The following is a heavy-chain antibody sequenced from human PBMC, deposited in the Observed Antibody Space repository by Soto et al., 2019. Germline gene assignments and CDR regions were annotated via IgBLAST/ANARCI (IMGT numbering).Heavy chain of an antibody. J-gene: IGHJ4*02. CDR3: ARVTSPDIVATNYFDY. Sequence: GASVKVSCKASGYTFTSYYMHWVRQAPGQGLEWMGIINPSGGSTSYAQKFQGRVTMTRDTSTSTVYMELSSLRSEDTAVYYCARVTSPDIVATNYFDYWGQGTLVTVSS. CDR2: INPSGGST. D-gene: IGHD5-12*01. CDR1: GYTFTSYY. V-gene: IGHV1-46*01.